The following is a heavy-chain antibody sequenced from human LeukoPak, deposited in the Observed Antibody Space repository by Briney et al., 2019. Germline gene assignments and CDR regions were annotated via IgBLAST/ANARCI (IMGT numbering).Heavy chain of an antibody. Sequence: GESLKISCKGSGYSFTSYWIGWVRQMPGKGLEWMGIIYPGDSDTRYSPSFQGQVTISADKSISTAYLQWSSLKASDTAMYNCARHLLSTDEDYYYYYMDVWGKGTTVTVSS. CDR1: GYSFTSYW. D-gene: IGHD4-17*01. J-gene: IGHJ6*03. V-gene: IGHV5-51*01. CDR3: ARHLLSTDEDYYYYYMDV. CDR2: IYPGDSDT.